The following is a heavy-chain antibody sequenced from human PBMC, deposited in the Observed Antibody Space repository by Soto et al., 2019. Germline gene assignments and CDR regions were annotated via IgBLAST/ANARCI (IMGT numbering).Heavy chain of an antibody. Sequence: EVQLVESGGGLVKPGGSLRLSCAGSGFTFSDAWMNWVRLAPGKGLEWVGRVKSKTHGGTTDYAAPVKGRFTISRDYAENTVFLQMTSLKTEDTGVYYYATGGYYPDYWGQGTLVTVSS. J-gene: IGHJ4*02. CDR2: VKSKTHGGTT. CDR3: ATGGYYPDY. V-gene: IGHV3-15*01. D-gene: IGHD3-10*01. CDR1: GFTFSDAW.